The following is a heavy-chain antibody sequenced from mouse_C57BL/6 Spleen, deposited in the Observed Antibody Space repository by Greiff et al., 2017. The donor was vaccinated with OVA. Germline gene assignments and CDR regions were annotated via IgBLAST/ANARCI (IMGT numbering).Heavy chain of an antibody. CDR3: AKSYGYDGGAWFAY. J-gene: IGHJ3*01. CDR2: IWRGGST. Sequence: VQLKQSGPGLVQPSQSLSITCTVSGFSLTSYGVHWVRQSPGKGLEWLGVIWRGGSTDYNAAFMSRLSITKDNYESQVFYKMNSLQADDTAIYYCAKSYGYDGGAWFAYWGQGTLVTVSA. V-gene: IGHV2-5*01. CDR1: GFSLTSYG. D-gene: IGHD2-2*01.